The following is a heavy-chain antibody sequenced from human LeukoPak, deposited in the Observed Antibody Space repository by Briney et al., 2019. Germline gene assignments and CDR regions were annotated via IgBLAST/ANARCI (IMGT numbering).Heavy chain of an antibody. CDR3: ASTPLSSGWLDY. V-gene: IGHV1-69*05. J-gene: IGHJ4*02. Sequence: SVKVSCKASGGTFSSYAISWVRQAPGQGLEWMGGIIPIFGTANYAQKFQGRVTMTRDTSTSTVYMELSSLRSEDTAVYYCASTPLSSGWLDYWGQGTLVTVSS. D-gene: IGHD6-19*01. CDR1: GGTFSSYA. CDR2: IIPIFGTA.